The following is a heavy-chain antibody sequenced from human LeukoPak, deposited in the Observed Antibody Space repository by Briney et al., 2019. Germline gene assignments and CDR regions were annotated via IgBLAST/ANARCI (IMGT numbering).Heavy chain of an antibody. Sequence: GRSLRLSCAASGFTFDDYAMHWVRQAPEKGLEWVSGISWNSGSIGYADSVKGRFTISRDNAKNSLYLQMNSLRAEDMALYYCAKDLRAYDILTGSGGLGYWGQGTLVTVSS. CDR3: AKDLRAYDILTGSGGLGY. D-gene: IGHD3-9*01. CDR2: ISWNSGSI. CDR1: GFTFDDYA. V-gene: IGHV3-9*03. J-gene: IGHJ4*02.